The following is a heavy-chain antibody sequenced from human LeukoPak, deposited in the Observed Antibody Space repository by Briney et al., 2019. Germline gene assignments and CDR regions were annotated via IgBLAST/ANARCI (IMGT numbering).Heavy chain of an antibody. Sequence: ASVKVSCTASGYAFTTYGITWVRQAPGQGLEWMGWISNYNGNTDYAQKLQGRVTMTTDTSTSTAYLELRSLRSDDTAVYYCARRLEQIRTDDYWGQGTLVTVSS. CDR1: GYAFTTYG. V-gene: IGHV1-18*01. CDR3: ARRLEQIRTDDY. D-gene: IGHD1/OR15-1a*01. J-gene: IGHJ4*02. CDR2: ISNYNGNT.